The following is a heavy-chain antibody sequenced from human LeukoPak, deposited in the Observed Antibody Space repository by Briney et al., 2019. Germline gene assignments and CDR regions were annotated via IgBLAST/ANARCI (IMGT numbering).Heavy chain of an antibody. Sequence: PSKTLSLTCTVSGGSISSYCWSWIRQPPGKGLEWIGYIYYSGSTNYNPSLKSRVTISVDTSKNQFSLKLSSVTAADTAVYYCARDKSGWYVWGQGTLVTVSS. CDR2: IYYSGST. D-gene: IGHD6-19*01. CDR3: ARDKSGWYV. J-gene: IGHJ4*02. V-gene: IGHV4-59*01. CDR1: GGSISSYC.